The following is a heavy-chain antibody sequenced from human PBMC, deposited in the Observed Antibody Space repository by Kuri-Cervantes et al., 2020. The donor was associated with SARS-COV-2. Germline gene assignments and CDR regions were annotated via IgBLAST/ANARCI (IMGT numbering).Heavy chain of an antibody. Sequence: SVKVSCKASGGTFTNYAFSWVRQAPGQGLEWMGGLIPVYHTPKYSQRFQGRVTITADKSTTTAYMELSSLRYEDSALYYCASTMGVPGYNWFDPWGQGTPVTVSS. CDR3: ASTMGVPGYNWFDP. D-gene: IGHD3-10*01. CDR2: LIPVYHTP. CDR1: GGTFTNYA. J-gene: IGHJ5*02. V-gene: IGHV1-69*06.